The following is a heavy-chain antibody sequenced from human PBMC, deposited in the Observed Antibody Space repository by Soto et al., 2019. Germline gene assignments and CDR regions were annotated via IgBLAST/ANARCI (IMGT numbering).Heavy chain of an antibody. D-gene: IGHD2-2*01. CDR2: IYPGDSDT. Sequence: GESLKISCKGSGYSFTSYWIGWVRQMPGKGLEWMGIIYPGDSDTRYSPSFQGQVTISADKSISTAYLQWSSLKASDTAMYYCARLRYCSSTSCWAFDYWGQGTLVTVSS. J-gene: IGHJ4*02. CDR3: ARLRYCSSTSCWAFDY. CDR1: GYSFTSYW. V-gene: IGHV5-51*01.